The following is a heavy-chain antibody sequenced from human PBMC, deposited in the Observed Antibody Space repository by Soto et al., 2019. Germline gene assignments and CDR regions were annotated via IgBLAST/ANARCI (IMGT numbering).Heavy chain of an antibody. D-gene: IGHD3-10*01. CDR3: ARVPNFGELLPYYFDY. Sequence: QVQLQQWGAGLLKPSETLSLTCAVYGGSFSGYYWSWIRQPPGKGLEWIGEINHSGSTNYNPSLKSRVTISVDTSKNQFSLKLSSVTAADTAVYYCARVPNFGELLPYYFDYWGQGTLVTVSS. CDR2: INHSGST. J-gene: IGHJ4*02. V-gene: IGHV4-34*01. CDR1: GGSFSGYY.